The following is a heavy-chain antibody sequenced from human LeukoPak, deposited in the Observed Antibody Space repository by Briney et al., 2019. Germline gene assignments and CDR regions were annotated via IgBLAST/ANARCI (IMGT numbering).Heavy chain of an antibody. D-gene: IGHD2-2*01. CDR2: IWYDGSNE. J-gene: IGHJ4*02. CDR1: GFTFSSYG. CDR3: ARDSGGVPASFDY. V-gene: IGHV3-33*01. Sequence: GRSLRLSCAASGFTFSSYGMHWVRQAPGKGLEWVAVIWYDGSNEYYADSVKGRFTISRDNSKNTLYLQMNSLRAEDTAVYYCARDSGGVPASFDYWGQGTLVTVSS.